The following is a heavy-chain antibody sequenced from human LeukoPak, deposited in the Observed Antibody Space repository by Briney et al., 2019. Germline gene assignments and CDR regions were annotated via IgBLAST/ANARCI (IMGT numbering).Heavy chain of an antibody. D-gene: IGHD5-18*01. CDR2: FDPEDGGT. V-gene: IGHV1-24*01. Sequence: ASVKVSCKVSGYTLTELSMHWVRQAPGKGLEWMGGFDPEDGGTIYAQKFQGRVTMTEDTSTDTAYMELSSLRSEDTAVYYCATDPDTAMVTWSLTWGQGTLVTVSS. J-gene: IGHJ5*02. CDR3: ATDPDTAMVTWSLT. CDR1: GYTLTELS.